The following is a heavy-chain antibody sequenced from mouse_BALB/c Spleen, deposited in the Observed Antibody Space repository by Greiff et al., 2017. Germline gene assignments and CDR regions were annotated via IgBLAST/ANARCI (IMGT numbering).Heavy chain of an antibody. CDR1: GFTFSDYY. Sequence: EVKLMESGGGLVKPGGSLKLSCAASGFTFSDYYMYWVRQTPEKRLEWVATISDGGSYTYYPDSVKGRFTISRDNAKNNLYLQMSSLKSEDTAMYYCARGGNYYAMDYWGQGTSVTVSS. CDR2: ISDGGSYT. V-gene: IGHV5-4*02. CDR3: ARGGNYYAMDY. J-gene: IGHJ4*01. D-gene: IGHD2-1*01.